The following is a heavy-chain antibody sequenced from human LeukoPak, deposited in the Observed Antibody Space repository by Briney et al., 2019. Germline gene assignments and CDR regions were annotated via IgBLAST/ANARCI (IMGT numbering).Heavy chain of an antibody. J-gene: IGHJ4*02. CDR1: GDSISSGSYY. V-gene: IGHV4-61*02. CDR3: ARDEDY. Sequence: SETLSLTCAVSGDSISSGSYYWSWIRQPAGKGLEWIGRIYTSGSTNYNPSLKSRVTISVDTSKNQFSLKLSSVTAADTAVYYCARDEDYWGQGTLVTVSS. CDR2: IYTSGST.